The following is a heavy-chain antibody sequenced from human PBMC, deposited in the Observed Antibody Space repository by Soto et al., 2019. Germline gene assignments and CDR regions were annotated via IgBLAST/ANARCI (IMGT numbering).Heavy chain of an antibody. CDR1: GGSISSYY. CDR3: GRDGYSYAYNAYYAMDV. CDR2: IYYSGST. V-gene: IGHV4-59*01. D-gene: IGHD5-18*01. Sequence: SETLSLTCPVSGGSISSYYWSWIRQPPGKGLEWIGYIYYSGSTNYNPSLKSRVTISVDTSKNQFSLKLSSVTAADTAVYYCGRDGYSYAYNAYYAMDVWGQGTTVTVAS. J-gene: IGHJ6*02.